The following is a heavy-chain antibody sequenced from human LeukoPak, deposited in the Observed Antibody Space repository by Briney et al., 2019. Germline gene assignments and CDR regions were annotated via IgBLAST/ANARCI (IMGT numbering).Heavy chain of an antibody. CDR2: IYTSGST. Sequence: SQTLSLTCTVSGGSISSGSYYWRWIRQPAGKGLEWIGRIYTSGSTNYNPSLKSRVTISVDTSKNQFSLKLSSVTAADTAVYYCARVGSGSYDYWGQGTLVTVSS. V-gene: IGHV4-61*02. CDR3: ARVGSGSYDY. D-gene: IGHD1-26*01. CDR1: GGSISSGSYY. J-gene: IGHJ4*02.